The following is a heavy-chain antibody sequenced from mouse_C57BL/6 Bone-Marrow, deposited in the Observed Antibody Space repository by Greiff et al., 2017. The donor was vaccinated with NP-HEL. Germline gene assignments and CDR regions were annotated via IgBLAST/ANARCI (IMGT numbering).Heavy chain of an antibody. Sequence: QVHVKQSGAELVRPGASVTLSCKASGYTFTDYEMHWVKQTPVHGLEWIGAIDPETGGTAYNQKFKGKAILTADKSSSTAYMELRSLTSEDSAVYYCTRRTPTRYWGQGTTLTVSS. D-gene: IGHD2-13*01. CDR3: TRRTPTRY. V-gene: IGHV1-15*01. CDR1: GYTFTDYE. CDR2: IDPETGGT. J-gene: IGHJ2*01.